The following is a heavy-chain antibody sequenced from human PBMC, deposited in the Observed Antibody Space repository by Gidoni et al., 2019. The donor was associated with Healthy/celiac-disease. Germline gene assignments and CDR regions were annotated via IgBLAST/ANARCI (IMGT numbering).Heavy chain of an antibody. CDR1: GGTFSSYT. CDR3: VVVTATKGY. D-gene: IGHD2-21*02. J-gene: IGHJ4*02. CDR2: IIPILGIA. Sequence: QVQLVQSGAEVKKPGSSVTVPCKATGGTFSSYTISGVRQAPGQGLEWMGRIIPILGIANYAQKFQGRVTITADKSTSTAYMELSSLRSEDTAVYYCVVVTATKGYWGQGTLVTVSS. V-gene: IGHV1-69*02.